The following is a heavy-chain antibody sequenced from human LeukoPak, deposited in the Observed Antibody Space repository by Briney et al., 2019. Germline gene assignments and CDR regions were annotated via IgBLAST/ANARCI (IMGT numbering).Heavy chain of an antibody. CDR3: ARWDIVASWFDP. CDR2: IYYSGST. D-gene: IGHD5-12*01. J-gene: IGHJ5*02. Sequence: PSETLSLTCTVSGGSISSGGYYWSWIRQHPGKGLEWIGYIYYSGSTYYNPSLKSRVTISVDTSKHQFSLKLSSVTAADTAVYYCARWDIVASWFDPWGQGTLVTVSS. CDR1: GGSISSGGYY. V-gene: IGHV4-31*03.